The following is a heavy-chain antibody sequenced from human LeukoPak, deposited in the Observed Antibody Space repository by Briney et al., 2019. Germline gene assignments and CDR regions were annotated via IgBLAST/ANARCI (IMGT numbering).Heavy chain of an antibody. Sequence: ASVKVSCKASGYTFTSYDINWVRQATGQGLEWMGWMNPNSGNTGYAQKFQGRVTITRNTSISTAYMELSSLRSEDTAMYYCARDGGYYDILTGYYEHYYYMDVWGKGTTVTISS. CDR1: GYTFTSYD. D-gene: IGHD3-9*01. J-gene: IGHJ6*03. CDR2: MNPNSGNT. V-gene: IGHV1-8*03. CDR3: ARDGGYYDILTGYYEHYYYMDV.